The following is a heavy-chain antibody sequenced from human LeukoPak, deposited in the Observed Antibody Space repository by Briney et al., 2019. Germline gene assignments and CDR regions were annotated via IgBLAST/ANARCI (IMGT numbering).Heavy chain of an antibody. J-gene: IGHJ4*02. V-gene: IGHV3-66*02. D-gene: IGHD2-15*01. Sequence: GGSLRLSCAASGFTFSDYYMSWIRQAPGKGLEWVSVIYSGGTTYYADSVKGRFTISRDNSKNTLYLQMNSLRAEDTAVYYCARSTCSGGTCHGEGFDYWGQGTLVTVSS. CDR1: GFTFSDYY. CDR3: ARSTCSGGTCHGEGFDY. CDR2: IYSGGTT.